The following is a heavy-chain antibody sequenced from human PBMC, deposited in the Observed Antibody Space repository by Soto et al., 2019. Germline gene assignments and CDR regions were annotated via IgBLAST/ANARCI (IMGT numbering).Heavy chain of an antibody. Sequence: PVGSLRLSCAASGFTFDDYAMHWVRQAPGKGLEWVSLISWDGGSTYYADSAKGRFTISRDNSKNSLYLQMNSLRAEDTALYYCAKDMSPELPPDSYYGMDVWGQGTTVTVSS. CDR1: GFTFDDYA. D-gene: IGHD1-7*01. CDR2: ISWDGGST. V-gene: IGHV3-43D*04. J-gene: IGHJ6*02. CDR3: AKDMSPELPPDSYYGMDV.